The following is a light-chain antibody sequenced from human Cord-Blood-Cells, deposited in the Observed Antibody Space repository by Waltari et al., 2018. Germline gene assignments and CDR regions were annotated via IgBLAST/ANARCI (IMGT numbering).Light chain of an antibody. J-gene: IGLJ3*02. V-gene: IGLV1-47*01. CDR2: RNN. CDR1: SSNIGSNY. Sequence: QSVLTQPPSASGTPGQRVTTSCSGSSSNIGSNYVYWYQQLPGTAPKPLIYRNNQRPSGVPDRFSGSKSGTSASLAISGLRSEDEADYYCAAWDDSLSGWVFGGGTKLTVL. CDR3: AAWDDSLSGWV.